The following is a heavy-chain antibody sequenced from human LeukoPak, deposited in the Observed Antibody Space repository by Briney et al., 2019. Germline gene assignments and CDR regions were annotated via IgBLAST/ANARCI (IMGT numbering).Heavy chain of an antibody. V-gene: IGHV1-8*01. CDR2: MNPNSGNT. CDR3: ARVLRYYGSGAHYYFDY. CDR1: GYTFTSYD. Sequence: ASVKVSCKASGYTFTSYDINWVRQATGQGLEWMGWMNPNSGNTGYAQKFQGRVTMTRNTSISTAYMELSSLRSEDTAVYYCARVLRYYGSGAHYYFDYWGQGTLVTVSS. J-gene: IGHJ4*02. D-gene: IGHD3-10*01.